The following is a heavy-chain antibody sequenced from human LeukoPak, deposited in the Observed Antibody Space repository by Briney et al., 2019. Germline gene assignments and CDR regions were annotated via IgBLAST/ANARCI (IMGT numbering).Heavy chain of an antibody. CDR2: ISSSSSYI. CDR1: GFTFSSYS. V-gene: IGHV3-21*01. Sequence: PGGSLRLSCAASGFTFSSYSMNWVRQAPGKGLEWVSSISSSSSYIYYADSVKGRFTISRDNAKNSLYLQMNSLRAEDTAVYYCARLYYDTLTGYDYWGQGTLVTVSS. CDR3: ARLYYDTLTGYDY. J-gene: IGHJ4*02. D-gene: IGHD3-9*01.